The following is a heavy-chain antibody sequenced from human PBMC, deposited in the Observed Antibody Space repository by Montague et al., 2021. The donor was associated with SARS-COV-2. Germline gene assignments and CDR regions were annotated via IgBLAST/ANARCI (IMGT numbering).Heavy chain of an antibody. J-gene: IGHJ4*02. V-gene: IGHV3-21*01. CDR3: ARDAHYDILTGYFGY. CDR1: GFTFSSYS. D-gene: IGHD3-9*01. Sequence: LRLSGAASGFTFSSYSMNWVRQTPGKGLEWVSSISSSSSYIYYADSVKGRFTISRDNAKNSLYLQMNSLRAEDTAVYYCARDAHYDILTGYFGYWGRGTLVTVSS. CDR2: ISSSSSYI.